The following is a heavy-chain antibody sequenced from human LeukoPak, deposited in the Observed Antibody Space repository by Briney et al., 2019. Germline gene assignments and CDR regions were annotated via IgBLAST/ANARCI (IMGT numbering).Heavy chain of an antibody. D-gene: IGHD2-15*01. CDR1: GFTFSNAW. Sequence: GGSLRLSCAASGFTFSNAWMNWVRQAPGKGLEWVGRIKSKTDGGTTDYAAPVKGRFTISRDDSKNTLYLQMNSLKTEDTAVYYCTTAVWVVVVAINFDYWGQGTLVTVSS. CDR3: TTAVWVVVVAINFDY. V-gene: IGHV3-15*01. J-gene: IGHJ4*02. CDR2: IKSKTDGGTT.